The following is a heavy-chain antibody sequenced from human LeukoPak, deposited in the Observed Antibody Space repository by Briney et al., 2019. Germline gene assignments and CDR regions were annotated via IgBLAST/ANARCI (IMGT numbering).Heavy chain of an antibody. V-gene: IGHV3-21*01. CDR3: ARDDYSDSPTYYNGMDV. CDR1: GFTFSAYT. CDR2: ISGIGAFV. Sequence: GGSLRLSCAASGFTFSAYTMNWVRQAPGKGLEWVSSISGIGAFVLYADSVKGRFTISRDNAKSSLYLQMNSLRAEDTAVYFCARDDYSDSPTYYNGMDVWGQGTAVTVSS. J-gene: IGHJ6*02. D-gene: IGHD4/OR15-4a*01.